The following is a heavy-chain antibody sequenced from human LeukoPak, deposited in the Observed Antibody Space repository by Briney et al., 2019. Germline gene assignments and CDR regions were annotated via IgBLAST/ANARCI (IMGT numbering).Heavy chain of an antibody. D-gene: IGHD1-26*01. V-gene: IGHV3-21*01. J-gene: IGHJ4*02. CDR1: GFTFSSYS. CDR2: ISSSSSYI. CDR3: AKGIVGASHLDY. Sequence: GGSLRLSCAASGFTFSSYSMNWVRQAPGKGLEWVSSISSSSSYIYYADSVKGRFTISRDNSKNTLYLQMNSLRAEDTAVYYCAKGIVGASHLDYWGQGTLVTVSS.